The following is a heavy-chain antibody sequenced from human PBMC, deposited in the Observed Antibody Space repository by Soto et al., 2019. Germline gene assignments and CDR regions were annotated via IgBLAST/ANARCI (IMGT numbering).Heavy chain of an antibody. CDR2: IYYYGST. D-gene: IGHD1-1*01. CDR1: GGSISSYY. Sequence: SETLSLTCTVSGGSISSYYWSWIRQPPGKGLEWIGYIYYYGSTDYNPSLKSRVTISLDTSKNQVSLKLSSVTAADTAVYDCGAGTREFNSGPSQRSLDP. CDR3: GAGTREFNSGPSQRSLDP. J-gene: IGHJ5*02. V-gene: IGHV4-59*01.